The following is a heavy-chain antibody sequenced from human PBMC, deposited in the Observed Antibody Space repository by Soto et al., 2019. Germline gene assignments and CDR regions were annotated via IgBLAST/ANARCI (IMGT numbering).Heavy chain of an antibody. Sequence: EVQLVESGGGLVQPGGSLRHSCAASGFTFSSSWMHWVRQGPGKGLVWVSRINSGATTTNYADSVKGRFTISRDNAKNTLYLQMDSLTAEDTAVYYCARGPTGWFGYDYWGQGTLVTVSS. D-gene: IGHD3-10*01. V-gene: IGHV3-74*01. J-gene: IGHJ4*02. CDR3: ARGPTGWFGYDY. CDR1: GFTFSSSW. CDR2: INSGATTT.